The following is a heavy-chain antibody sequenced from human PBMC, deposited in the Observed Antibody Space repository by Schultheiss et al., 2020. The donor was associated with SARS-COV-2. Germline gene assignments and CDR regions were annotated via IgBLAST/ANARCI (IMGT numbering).Heavy chain of an antibody. J-gene: IGHJ6*02. CDR1: GYSFGSYG. CDR3: ATHHPSTARTYAMDV. Sequence: APVKVSCKASGYSFGSYGISWVRQAPGQGLEWMGIIHPSGGTTNYAQKFQGRVIMTEDTATVTAYMELSSLRSEDTAVYYCATHHPSTARTYAMDVWGQGTTVTVSS. CDR2: IHPSGGTT. V-gene: IGHV1-46*01.